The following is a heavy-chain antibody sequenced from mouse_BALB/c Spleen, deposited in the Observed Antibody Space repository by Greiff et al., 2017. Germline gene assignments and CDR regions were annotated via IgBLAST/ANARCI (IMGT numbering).Heavy chain of an antibody. Sequence: DVMLVESGGGLVQPGGSRKLSCAASGFTFSSFGMHWVRQAPEKGLEWVAYISSGSSTIYYPDTVKGRFTISRDNAKNTLYLQMSSLKSEDTAMYYCARGDYDYAWFAYWGQGTLVTVSA. CDR3: ARGDYDYAWFAY. CDR2: ISSGSSTI. J-gene: IGHJ3*01. D-gene: IGHD2-4*01. CDR1: GFTFSSFG. V-gene: IGHV5-17*02.